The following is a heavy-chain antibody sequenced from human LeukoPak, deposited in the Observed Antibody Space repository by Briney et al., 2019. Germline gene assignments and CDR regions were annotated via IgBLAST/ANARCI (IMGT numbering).Heavy chain of an antibody. CDR2: IHPSTGNP. Sequence: ASVKVSCKASGYSFTNYAMNWVRQAPGQGLEWMGWIHPSTGNPTYAQGFTGRFVFSLDTSVSTAYLQISSLKAEDTAVYYCARDLSSGYYYENWFDPWGQGTLVTVSP. D-gene: IGHD3-22*01. V-gene: IGHV7-4-1*02. CDR1: GYSFTNYA. J-gene: IGHJ5*02. CDR3: ARDLSSGYYYENWFDP.